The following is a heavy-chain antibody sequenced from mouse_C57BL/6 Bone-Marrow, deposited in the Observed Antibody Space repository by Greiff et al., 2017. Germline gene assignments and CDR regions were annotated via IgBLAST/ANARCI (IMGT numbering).Heavy chain of an antibody. V-gene: IGHV5-17*01. Sequence: EVKLVESGGGLVKPGGSLKLSCAASGFTFSDYGMHWVRQAPEKGLEWVAYISSGSSTIYYADTVKGRFTISRDNAKNTLFLQMTSLRSEDTAMYYCAKLLLRGYWGQGTTLTVSS. CDR3: AKLLLRGY. J-gene: IGHJ2*01. D-gene: IGHD1-1*01. CDR2: ISSGSSTI. CDR1: GFTFSDYG.